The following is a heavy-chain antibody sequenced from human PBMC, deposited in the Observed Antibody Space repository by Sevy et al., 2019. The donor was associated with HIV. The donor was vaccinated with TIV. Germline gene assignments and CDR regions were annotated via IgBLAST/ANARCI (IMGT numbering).Heavy chain of an antibody. J-gene: IGHJ6*02. CDR2: IKQDGSEK. CDR3: AYRSLAAAGPRRYYYGMDV. D-gene: IGHD6-13*01. V-gene: IGHV3-7*01. CDR1: GFTFSSYW. Sequence: GGSLRLSCAASGFTFSSYWMSWVRQAPGKGLEWVANIKQDGSEKYYVDSVKGRFTISRDNAKNSLYLQMNSLRAEDTAVYYCAYRSLAAAGPRRYYYGMDVWGQGTTVTVSS.